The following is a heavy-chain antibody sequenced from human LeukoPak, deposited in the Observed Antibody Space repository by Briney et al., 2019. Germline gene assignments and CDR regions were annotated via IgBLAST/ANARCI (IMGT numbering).Heavy chain of an antibody. CDR1: GYTFTDYY. CDR3: ATGVRYDSSGFDY. CDR2: VDPEDGET. J-gene: IGHJ4*02. Sequence: GASVKVSCKASGYTFTDYYMHWVQQAPGKGLEWMGRVDPEDGETIYAEKFQGRVTITADTSTDTAYMELSSLRSEDTAVYYCATGVRYDSSGFDYWGQGTLVTVSS. D-gene: IGHD3-22*01. V-gene: IGHV1-69-2*01.